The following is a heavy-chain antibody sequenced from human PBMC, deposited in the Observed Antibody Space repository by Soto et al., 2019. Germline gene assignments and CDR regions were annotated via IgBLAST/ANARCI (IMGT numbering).Heavy chain of an antibody. CDR3: AKDLDVVVVVSATRGLDV. D-gene: IGHD2-15*01. V-gene: IGHV3-30*18. J-gene: IGHJ6*02. CDR2: ISYDGSNK. Sequence: PGGSLRLSCAASGFTFNNYGMHWVRQAPGKGLEWVAGISYDGSNKYYVDSVKGRFTVSRDNSKNTVPLEMISLRAEDTAVCYCAKDLDVVVVVSATRGLDVWGQGTTVTVSS. CDR1: GFTFNNYG.